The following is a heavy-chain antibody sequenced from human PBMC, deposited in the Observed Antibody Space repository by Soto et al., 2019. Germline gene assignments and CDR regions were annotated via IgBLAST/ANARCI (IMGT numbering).Heavy chain of an antibody. CDR1: GGSFSGYY. V-gene: IGHV4-34*01. D-gene: IGHD6-13*01. J-gene: IGHJ5*02. CDR3: ARCAAAAGDSPGWFDP. Sequence: SETLSLTCAVYGGSFSGYYWSWIRQPPGKGLEWIGEINHSGSTNYNPSLKSRVTISVDTSKNQFSLQLSCVTAADTAVFYCARCAAAAGDSPGWFDPWGQGTLVTVSS. CDR2: INHSGST.